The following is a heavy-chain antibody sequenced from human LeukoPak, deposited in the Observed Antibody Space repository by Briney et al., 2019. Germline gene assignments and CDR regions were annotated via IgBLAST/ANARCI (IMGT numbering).Heavy chain of an antibody. CDR2: IDSGGTII. CDR1: GLIFSDFY. Sequence: PGGSLRLSCAVSGLIFSDFYMSWVRQAPGKGLEWLSYIDSGGTIIYYADSVKGRFSISRDNAKNSLFLQMNSLRAEDTAVYYCAKEKSRLRFLEWLSFIDYWGQGTLVTVSS. D-gene: IGHD3-3*01. J-gene: IGHJ4*02. V-gene: IGHV3-11*01. CDR3: AKEKSRLRFLEWLSFIDY.